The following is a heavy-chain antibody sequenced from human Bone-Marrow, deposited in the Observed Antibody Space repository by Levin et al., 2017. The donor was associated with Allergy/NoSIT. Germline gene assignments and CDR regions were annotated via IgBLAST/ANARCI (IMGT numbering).Heavy chain of an antibody. CDR1: GYTSNRYG. J-gene: IGHJ4*02. D-gene: IGHD1-26*01. CDR2: ISAYNDNT. CDR3: ASHYSGSYNYFDY. Sequence: ASVKVSCKASGYTSNRYGVSWVRQAPGQGLEWIGWISAYNDNTNSARKFQGRVTLTIDTSTNTAYMELGSLTSDETAVYYCASHYSGSYNYFDYWGQGSLVTVSS. V-gene: IGHV1-18*01.